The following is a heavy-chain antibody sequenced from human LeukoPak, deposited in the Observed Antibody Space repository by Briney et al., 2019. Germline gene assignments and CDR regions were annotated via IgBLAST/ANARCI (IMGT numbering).Heavy chain of an antibody. J-gene: IGHJ4*02. CDR1: GGSISSYY. CDR2: IYYSGST. V-gene: IGHV4-59*01. D-gene: IGHD3-9*01. Sequence: SETLSLTCTVSGGSISSYYWSWIRQPPGKGLEWIGYIYYSGSTNYNPSLKSRVTISVDTYKNQFSLKLSSVTAADTAVYYCARGVRYFDWIFDYWGQGTLVTVSS. CDR3: ARGVRYFDWIFDY.